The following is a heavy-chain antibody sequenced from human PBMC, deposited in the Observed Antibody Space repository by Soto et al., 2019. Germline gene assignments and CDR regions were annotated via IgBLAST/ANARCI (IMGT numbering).Heavy chain of an antibody. J-gene: IGHJ4*02. Sequence: QVQPVQSGAEVKKPESSVKVSCKAPGGTFSTYAISWVRQAPGQGLEWMGGIIPMFGTANYAQRFQDGVTITADESTNTGYMELSSLRSEDTAVYFCASGIQLWLRRINNGYSGWGQGTLVTVSS. CDR3: ASGIQLWLRRINNGYSG. CDR1: GGTFSTYA. V-gene: IGHV1-69*12. CDR2: IIPMFGTA. D-gene: IGHD5-18*01.